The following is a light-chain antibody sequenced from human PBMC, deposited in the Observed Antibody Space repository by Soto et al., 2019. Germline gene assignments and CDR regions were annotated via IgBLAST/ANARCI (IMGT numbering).Light chain of an antibody. V-gene: IGKV1-8*01. CDR3: QQYYSYPLT. CDR2: AAS. Sequence: AIRMTQSPSSFSASTGDRVTITCRASQGISSYLAWYQQKPRKAPKLLIYAASTWQSGVPSRCSGSGSGTDFTLTITCLQSEDFATYYCQQYYSYPLTFGGGTKVDIK. J-gene: IGKJ4*01. CDR1: QGISSY.